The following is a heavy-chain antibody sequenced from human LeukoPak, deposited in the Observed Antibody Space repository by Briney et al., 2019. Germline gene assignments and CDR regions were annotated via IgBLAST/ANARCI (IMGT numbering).Heavy chain of an antibody. CDR3: ARVGIHWDLDC. V-gene: IGHV1-2*02. D-gene: IGHD7-27*01. J-gene: IGHJ4*02. CDR1: GYTFTGYY. Sequence: ASVKVSCKASGYTFTGYYMHWVRQAPGQGLEWMGWINPNSGGTKYAQKFQGRVSMTRDTSISTAYMEVNRLRSDDTANYYCARVGIHWDLDCWGQGTLVTVA. CDR2: INPNSGGT.